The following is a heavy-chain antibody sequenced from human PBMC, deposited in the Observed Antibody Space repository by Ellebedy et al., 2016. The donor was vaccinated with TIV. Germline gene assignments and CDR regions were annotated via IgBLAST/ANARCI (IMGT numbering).Heavy chain of an antibody. CDR2: FYSGGGT. D-gene: IGHD2-21*02. Sequence: GESLKISCAASGFTVSSNYMSWVRQAPGKGLEWVSLFYSGGGTYYADSVKGRFTISRDNSKNTLYLQMNSLSAEDTAVYYCLVVTAPEDAFDIWGQGTMVTVSS. CDR3: LVVTAPEDAFDI. V-gene: IGHV3-53*01. J-gene: IGHJ3*02. CDR1: GFTVSSNY.